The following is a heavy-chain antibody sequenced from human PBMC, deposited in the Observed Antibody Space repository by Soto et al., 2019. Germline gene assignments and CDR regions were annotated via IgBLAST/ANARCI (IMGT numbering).Heavy chain of an antibody. CDR1: GDSVTSDSYF. V-gene: IGHV4-61*01. CDR3: ARDYKREKCGSVRCNSLDV. J-gene: IGHJ6*02. D-gene: IGHD1-20*01. CDR2: SYYSGYYSGST. Sequence: PSETLSLTCTVSGDSVTSDSYFWSWIRQPPGKGLEWIGNSYYSGYYSGSTNHNPSLKSRVTVSVDTSKNQFSLKLRSVTTADTAVYYCARDYKREKCGSVRCNSLDVWGQGTTVTVSS.